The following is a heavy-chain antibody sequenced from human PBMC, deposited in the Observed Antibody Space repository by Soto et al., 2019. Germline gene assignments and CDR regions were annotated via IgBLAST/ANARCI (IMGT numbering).Heavy chain of an antibody. CDR3: ARVVMVTAMVMGYFDL. Sequence: QVQLVESGGGVVQPGRSLRLSCAASGFTFSSYGMHWVRQAPGKGLEWVAVIWYDGSNKYYAEFVKGRFTISRDNSKKTRYLRMNSLGAEDTAVYYCARVVMVTAMVMGYFDLWGRGTLVTVSS. D-gene: IGHD2-21*02. V-gene: IGHV3-33*01. CDR2: IWYDGSNK. CDR1: GFTFSSYG. J-gene: IGHJ2*01.